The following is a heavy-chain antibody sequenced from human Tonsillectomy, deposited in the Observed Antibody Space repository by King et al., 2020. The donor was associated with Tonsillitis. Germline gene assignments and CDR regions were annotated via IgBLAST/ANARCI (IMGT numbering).Heavy chain of an antibody. CDR2: INPSGGST. J-gene: IGHJ6*02. V-gene: IGHV1-46*01. CDR3: ARVLVFEELLLGEHYYHYGMDV. Sequence: QLVQSGAEVKKPGASVKVSCKASGYTFTTYFMHWVRQAPGQGLEWMGIINPSGGSTSYAQKFQGRVTMTRDTSTSTVYMELSSLRSEDTAVYYCARVLVFEELLLGEHYYHYGMDVWGQGTTVTVSS. D-gene: IGHD3-10*02. CDR1: GYTFTTYF.